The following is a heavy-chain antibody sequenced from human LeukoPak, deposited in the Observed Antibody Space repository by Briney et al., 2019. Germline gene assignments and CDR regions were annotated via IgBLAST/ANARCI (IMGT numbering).Heavy chain of an antibody. CDR2: IYTSGST. CDR3: ARDHSSSTSGWVSGELDY. J-gene: IGHJ4*02. D-gene: IGHD2-2*01. CDR1: GGSISSYY. Sequence: SETLSLTCTVSGGSISSYYWSWIRQPAGKGLEWIGRIYTSGSTNYNPSLKSRVTMSVDTSKNQFSLKLSSVTAADTAVYYCARDHSSSTSGWVSGELDYWGQGTLVTVSS. V-gene: IGHV4-4*07.